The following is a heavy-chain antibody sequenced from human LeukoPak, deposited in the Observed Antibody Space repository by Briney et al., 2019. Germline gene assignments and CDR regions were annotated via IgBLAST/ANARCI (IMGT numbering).Heavy chain of an antibody. CDR3: ARHGSIAAAGFDP. CDR2: IYYSGST. J-gene: IGHJ5*02. V-gene: IGHV4-59*08. CDR1: GGSISSYY. D-gene: IGHD6-13*01. Sequence: SETLSLTCTVSGGSISSYYWSWLRQPPGKGLEWIGYIYYSGSTNYNPSLKSRVTISVDTSKNQFSLKLSSVTAADTAVYYCARHGSIAAAGFDPWGQGTLVTVSS.